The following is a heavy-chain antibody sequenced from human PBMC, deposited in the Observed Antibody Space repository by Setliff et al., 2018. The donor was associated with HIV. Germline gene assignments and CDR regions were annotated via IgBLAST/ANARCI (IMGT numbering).Heavy chain of an antibody. J-gene: IGHJ3*02. CDR1: GYTFTSYD. D-gene: IGHD5-12*01. CDR2: INPNSGGT. Sequence: ASVKVSCKASGYTFTSYDINWVRQATGQGLEWMGWINPNSGGTNYAQKFQGWVTMTRDTSISTAYMELSRLRSDDTAVYYCARAATILAFDIWGQGTMVTVSS. CDR3: ARAATILAFDI. V-gene: IGHV1-2*04.